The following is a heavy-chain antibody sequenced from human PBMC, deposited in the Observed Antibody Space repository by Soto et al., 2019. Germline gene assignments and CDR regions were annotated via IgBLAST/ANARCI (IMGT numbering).Heavy chain of an antibody. J-gene: IGHJ6*02. V-gene: IGHV1-2*06. CDR3: ARGHSTDCSNGVCSFFYNHEMDV. Sequence: QVQLVQSGAEVKKPGASVRVSCKASGYSFTDYHIHWVRQAPGQGLEWLGRINPKSGGTSTAQKFQGGVTMTRDRSISTVYMDLTRLRSDDTAVYFCARGHSTDCSNGVCSFFYNHEMDVWGQGTTVTVSS. D-gene: IGHD2-8*01. CDR2: INPKSGGT. CDR1: GYSFTDYH.